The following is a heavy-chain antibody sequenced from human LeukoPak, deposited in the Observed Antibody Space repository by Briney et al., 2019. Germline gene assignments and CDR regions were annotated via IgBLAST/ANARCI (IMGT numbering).Heavy chain of an antibody. V-gene: IGHV4-59*08. D-gene: IGHD2-2*01. CDR2: IYYSGST. CDR3: ARVHCSSTSCYYYFDH. CDR1: GGSFSGYY. J-gene: IGHJ4*02. Sequence: SSETLSLTCAVYGGSFSGYYWSWIRQPPGKGLEWIGYIYYSGSTNYNPSLKSRVTISVDTSKNQFSLKLSSVTAADTAVYYCARVHCSSTSCYYYFDHWGQGTLVTVSS.